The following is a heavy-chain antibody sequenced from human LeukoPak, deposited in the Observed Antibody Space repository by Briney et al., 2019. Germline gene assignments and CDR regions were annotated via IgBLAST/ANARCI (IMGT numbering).Heavy chain of an antibody. CDR1: GYTFTSYG. J-gene: IGHJ4*02. CDR3: AREGYYDSSGAPGY. D-gene: IGHD3-22*01. V-gene: IGHV1-18*01. CDR2: ISGYSGNT. Sequence: ASVRVSCKASGYTFTSYGIGWVRQAPGQGLEWMGWISGYSGNTNYAQKFQGRVTMATDTSTSTAYMELRSLRSDDTAVYYCAREGYYDSSGAPGYWGQGTLVTVSS.